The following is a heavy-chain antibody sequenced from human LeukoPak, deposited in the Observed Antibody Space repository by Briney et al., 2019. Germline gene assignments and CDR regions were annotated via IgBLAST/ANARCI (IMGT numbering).Heavy chain of an antibody. D-gene: IGHD2-2*01. CDR2: ISYSGST. Sequence: SETLSLTCTVSGGSISSYYWSWIRQPPGKGLEWIGYISYSGSTNYNPSLKSRVTISVDTSKNQFSLKLSSVTAADTAVYYCARMPEAFDYWGQGTLVTVSS. J-gene: IGHJ4*02. V-gene: IGHV4-59*08. CDR3: ARMPEAFDY. CDR1: GGSISSYY.